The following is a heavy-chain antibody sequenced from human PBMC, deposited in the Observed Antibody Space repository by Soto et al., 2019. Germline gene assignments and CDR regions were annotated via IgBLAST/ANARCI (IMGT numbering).Heavy chain of an antibody. CDR1: GGTFSSYA. CDR3: GMGTYVFGEFTTPYYYDYGMDV. J-gene: IGHJ6*02. CDR2: IIPIFGTA. Sequence: QVQLVQSGAEVKKPGSSVKVSCKASGGTFSSYAISWVRQAPGQGLEWMGGIIPIFGTANYAQKFQGRVTITAEEYTRTAYMKLSSLRSEDTDVYYCGMGTYVFGEFTTPYYYDYGMDVWGQGTTVTVSS. D-gene: IGHD3-10*02. V-gene: IGHV1-69*12.